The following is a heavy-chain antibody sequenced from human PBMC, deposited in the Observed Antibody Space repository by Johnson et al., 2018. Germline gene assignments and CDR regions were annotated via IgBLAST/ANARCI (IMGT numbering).Heavy chain of an antibody. D-gene: IGHD3-10*01. CDR3: ARVLRKRISMIRETIINDYYYYMDV. J-gene: IGHJ6*03. V-gene: IGHV3-66*01. CDR1: GFTVSSHF. Sequence: VQLVESGGGVVQPGRSLKLSCAASGFTVSSHFMSWVRPAPGKGLEWVSFVYSGGRTNYADSVEGRFTISSDNSENTLYLQMNSLRVEDTAVYYGARVLRKRISMIRETIINDYYYYMDVWGKGTTVTVSS. CDR2: VYSGGRT.